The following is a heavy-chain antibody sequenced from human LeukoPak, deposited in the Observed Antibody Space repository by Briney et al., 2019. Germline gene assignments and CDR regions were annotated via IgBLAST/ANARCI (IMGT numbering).Heavy chain of an antibody. J-gene: IGHJ4*02. CDR2: ISGSGGST. V-gene: IGHV3-23*01. Sequence: PEGSLRLSCAASGFTFSSYAMSWVRQAPGKGLEWVSAISGSGGSTYYADPVKDRFSISRDNSKTTVSLQMNSLRAEDTAVYYCAKGRGTAVTSAANYWGQGTLVTVSS. CDR1: GFTFSSYA. CDR3: AKGRGTAVTSAANY. D-gene: IGHD4-17*01.